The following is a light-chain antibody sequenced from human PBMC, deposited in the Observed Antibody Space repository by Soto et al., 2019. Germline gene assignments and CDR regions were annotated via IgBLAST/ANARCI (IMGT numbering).Light chain of an antibody. J-gene: IGKJ5*01. Sequence: EIEMTQSPAALSVSPGQSVTLSCRASQNIGGNLAWYQQRPGQSPRLLIYAASNRATGIPARFSGSGSGTDLTLTISNLQSEDFAVYFCQQYHNWPPITFGQGTRLEIK. V-gene: IGKV3D-15*01. CDR1: QNIGGN. CDR2: AAS. CDR3: QQYHNWPPIT.